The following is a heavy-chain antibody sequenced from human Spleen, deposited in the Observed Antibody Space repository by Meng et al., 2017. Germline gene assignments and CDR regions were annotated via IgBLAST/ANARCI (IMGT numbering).Heavy chain of an antibody. CDR1: GYTFSGYS. CDR2: INPDSGGT. Sequence: ASVKVSCKASGYTFSGYSMHWVRQAPGQALEWMGWINPDSGGTNYAQRFQGRVTMTRDTSISTAYMELSRLRSDDTALYYCARVMRPLTRGYTGYDFDYWGQGRRVTGYS. J-gene: IGHJ4*02. D-gene: IGHD5-12*01. CDR3: ARVMRPLTRGYTGYDFDY. V-gene: IGHV1-2*02.